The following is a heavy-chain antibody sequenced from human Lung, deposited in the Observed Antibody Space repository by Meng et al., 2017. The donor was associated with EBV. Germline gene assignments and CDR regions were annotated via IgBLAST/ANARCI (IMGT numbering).Heavy chain of an antibody. J-gene: IGHJ4*02. CDR1: GGPFSTYY. Sequence: QVQLQQWCAGLWKPCETLSLTGAVYGGPFSTYYWSWIRQPPGKGLEWIGEINRSGSTNYNPSLKSRLTVSMDTSKNQFSLKLSSVTAADTAVYYCARLYRGGWYLWGRGTLVTVSS. CDR2: INRSGST. V-gene: IGHV4-34*02. CDR3: ARLYRGGWYL. D-gene: IGHD6-19*01.